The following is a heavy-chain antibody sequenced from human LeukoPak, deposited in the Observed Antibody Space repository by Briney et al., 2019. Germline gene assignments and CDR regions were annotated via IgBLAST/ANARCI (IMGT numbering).Heavy chain of an antibody. J-gene: IGHJ4*02. CDR1: ALLFSDNY. CDR3: ARALSGTCYSFDC. CDR2: ISISGSI. D-gene: IGHD1-26*01. V-gene: IGHV3-11*04. Sequence: GGSLTLSCEASALLFSDNYMSCIRQAPEKGLGWVHYISISGSIYHTDHVKGRFTIFRDSDLSVQMNSLRAEDTAIYYCARALSGTCYSFDCWGLGTLITVSS.